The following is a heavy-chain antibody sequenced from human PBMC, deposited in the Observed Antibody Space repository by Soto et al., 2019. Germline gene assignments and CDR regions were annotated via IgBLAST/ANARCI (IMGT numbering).Heavy chain of an antibody. CDR1: GGTFSSYT. CDR2: IIPILGIA. CDR3: ARIREELCFDY. Sequence: SVKVSCKASGGTFSSYTISWVRQAPGRGLEWMGRIIPILGIANYAQKFQGRVTITADKSTSTAYMELSSLRSEDTAVYYCARIREELCFDYWGQGTLVTVSS. D-gene: IGHD3-16*01. V-gene: IGHV1-69*02. J-gene: IGHJ4*02.